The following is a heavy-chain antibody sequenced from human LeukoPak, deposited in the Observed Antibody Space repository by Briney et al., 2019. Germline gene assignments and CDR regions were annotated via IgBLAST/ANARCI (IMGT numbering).Heavy chain of an antibody. Sequence: GGSLRLSCAASGSTFSSHSMNWVRQAPGKGLEWVSYISSSSSTIYYADSVKGRFTISRDNAKNSLYLQMSNLRAEDTAVYFCARGGGLDVWGQGATVTVSS. CDR3: ARGGGLDV. V-gene: IGHV3-48*01. CDR1: GSTFSSHS. D-gene: IGHD3-16*01. J-gene: IGHJ6*02. CDR2: ISSSSSTI.